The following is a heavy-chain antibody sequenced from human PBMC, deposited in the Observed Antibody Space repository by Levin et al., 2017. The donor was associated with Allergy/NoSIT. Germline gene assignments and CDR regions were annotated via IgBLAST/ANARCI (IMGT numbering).Heavy chain of an antibody. CDR3: ARERTIFGVVIFFDY. CDR1: GDSVSSNSAA. J-gene: IGHJ4*02. CDR2: TYYRSKWYN. D-gene: IGHD3-3*01. V-gene: IGHV6-1*01. Sequence: ASETLSLTCAISGDSVSSNSAAWNWIRQSPSRGLEWLGRTYYRSKWYNDYAVSVKSRITINPDTSKNQFSLQLNSVTPEDTAVYYCARERTIFGVVIFFDYWGQGTLVTVSS.